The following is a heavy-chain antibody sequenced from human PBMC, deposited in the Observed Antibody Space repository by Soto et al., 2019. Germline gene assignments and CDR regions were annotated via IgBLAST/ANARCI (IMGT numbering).Heavy chain of an antibody. CDR3: ARLDCSSTSCQDYYYGMDV. Sequence: SVKVSCKASGGTFSSYAISWVRQAPGQGLEWMGGIIPIFGTANYAQKFQGRVTITADKSTSTAYMELSSLRSEDTAVYYCARLDCSSTSCQDYYYGMDVWGQGTTVTVSS. D-gene: IGHD2-2*01. CDR1: GGTFSSYA. J-gene: IGHJ6*02. V-gene: IGHV1-69*06. CDR2: IIPIFGTA.